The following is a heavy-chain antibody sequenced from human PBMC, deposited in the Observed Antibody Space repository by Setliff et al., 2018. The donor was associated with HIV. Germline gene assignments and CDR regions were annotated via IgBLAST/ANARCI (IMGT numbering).Heavy chain of an antibody. V-gene: IGHV4-38-2*01. CDR1: DYSISSGHY. CDR3: ARHGLLWFGAGYNWFDP. J-gene: IGHJ5*02. CDR2: VHYSGTT. D-gene: IGHD3-10*01. Sequence: PSETLSLTCVVSDYSISSGHYWGWIRQSPGKGLEWIGTVHYSGTTFYNPSLASRVTLSVDTSKNQFSLKLSSVTAADTAVYYCARHGLLWFGAGYNWFDPWGQGTLVTVSS.